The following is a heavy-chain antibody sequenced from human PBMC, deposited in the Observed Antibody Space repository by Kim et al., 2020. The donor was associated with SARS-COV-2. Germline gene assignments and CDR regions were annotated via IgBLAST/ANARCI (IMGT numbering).Heavy chain of an antibody. CDR3: ARGQVDSSGYSYADYYGMDV. Sequence: GGSLRLSCAASGFTFSSYDMHWVRQATGKGLEWVSAIGTAGDTYYPGSVKGRFTISRENAKNSLYLQMNSLRAGDTAVYYCARGQVDSSGYSYADYYGMDVWGQGTTVTVSS. CDR1: GFTFSSYD. J-gene: IGHJ6*02. V-gene: IGHV3-13*04. CDR2: IGTAGDT. D-gene: IGHD3-22*01.